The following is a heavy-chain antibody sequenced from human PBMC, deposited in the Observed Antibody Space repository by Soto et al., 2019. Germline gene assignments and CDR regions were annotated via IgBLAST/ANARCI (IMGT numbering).Heavy chain of an antibody. CDR1: GGSFSSGGYY. Sequence: QVQLQESGPGLVKPSQTLSLTCTVSGGSFSSGGYYWSWIRQLSGKGLEWIAYIDYRGSTYYNPHLKSRVTISVDTSKKQVSLNVTSVTAAETAIYYCARETVSMTGGWFDAWGQGTLVTVYS. J-gene: IGHJ5*02. CDR3: ARETVSMTGGWFDA. CDR2: IDYRGST. D-gene: IGHD3-22*01. V-gene: IGHV4-31*03.